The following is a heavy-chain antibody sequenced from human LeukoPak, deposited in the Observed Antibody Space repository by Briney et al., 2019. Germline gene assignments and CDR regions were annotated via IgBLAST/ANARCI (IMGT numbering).Heavy chain of an antibody. CDR1: GGSFSGYY. Sequence: SETLSLTCAVYGGSFSGYYWSWIRQPPGKGLEWVGEINHSGSTNYNPSLKSRVTISVDTSKNQFSLKLSSVTAADTAVYYCARVYPQQWLAPRYFDYWGQGTLVTVSS. J-gene: IGHJ4*02. D-gene: IGHD6-19*01. CDR3: ARVYPQQWLAPRYFDY. CDR2: INHSGST. V-gene: IGHV4-34*01.